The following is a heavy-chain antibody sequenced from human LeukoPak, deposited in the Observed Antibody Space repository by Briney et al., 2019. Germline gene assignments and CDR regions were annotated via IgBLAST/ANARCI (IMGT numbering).Heavy chain of an antibody. D-gene: IGHD1-14*01. J-gene: IGHJ3*02. CDR1: GDSITSHY. V-gene: IGHV4-59*11. CDR3: AKWANDRQAFDI. CDR2: VHHSGGT. Sequence: SETLSLTCIVSGDSITSHYWNWIRQPPGKGLEWIGYVHHSGGTTYHPSLKSRVTMSVDTSKNHFSLKIISVTAADTAEYYCAKWANDRQAFDIWGQGTMVTASS.